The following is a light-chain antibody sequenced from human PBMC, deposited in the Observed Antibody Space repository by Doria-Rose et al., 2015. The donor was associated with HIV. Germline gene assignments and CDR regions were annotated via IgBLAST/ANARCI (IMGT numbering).Light chain of an antibody. V-gene: IGKV1-39*01. Sequence: DIQLTQSPSSLSASVGDRVTITCRASQSVSTYLNWCQQKPGKPPKLLIYAASGLQSGVPSRFSGGESGTHFTLTISSLQPEDFATYYCQQSYSSPRTFGQGTRLEIK. CDR3: QQSYSSPRT. J-gene: IGKJ2*01. CDR2: AAS. CDR1: QSVSTY.